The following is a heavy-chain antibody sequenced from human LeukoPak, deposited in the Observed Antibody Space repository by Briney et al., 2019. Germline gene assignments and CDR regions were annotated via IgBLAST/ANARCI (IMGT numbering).Heavy chain of an antibody. J-gene: IGHJ4*02. CDR2: IYDIGST. CDR1: GSSISGHY. D-gene: IGHD3-16*01. CDR3: ARGGVLKSVDN. Sequence: PSETLSLTCTVSGSSISGHYWTWIRQPPGKGLEWIGYIYDIGSTTYDPSLKSRVTISVDTSKNQFSLKLSSVTAADTAVYYCARGGVLKSVDNWGQGTLVTVSS. V-gene: IGHV4-59*11.